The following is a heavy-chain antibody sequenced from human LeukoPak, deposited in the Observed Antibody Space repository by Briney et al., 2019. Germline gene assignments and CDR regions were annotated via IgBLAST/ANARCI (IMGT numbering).Heavy chain of an antibody. V-gene: IGHV3-15*01. J-gene: IGHJ4*02. CDR2: IRSKTSGGTT. CDR1: GFTFSDAW. CDR3: NTFNWNSPFDY. Sequence: GGSLRLPCTASGFTFSDAWVTWVRQAPGKGLEWVGRIRSKTSGGTTDYAAPVNGRFTISRDDSKNTIFLQMNSLKTEDTAVYYCNTFNWNSPFDYWGQGTLVTVSS. D-gene: IGHD1-20*01.